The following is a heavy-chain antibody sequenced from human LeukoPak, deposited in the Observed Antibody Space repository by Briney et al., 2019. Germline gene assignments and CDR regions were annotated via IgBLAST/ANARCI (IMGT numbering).Heavy chain of an antibody. Sequence: GASLRLSCAASGFTFSSYAMSWVRQAPGKGLEWVSAISGSGGSTYYADSVKGRFTISRDNSKNTLYLQMNSLRAEDTAVYYCAKDLYCDSSAALEDWGQGTLVTVSS. CDR3: AKDLYCDSSAALED. J-gene: IGHJ4*02. V-gene: IGHV3-23*01. CDR2: ISGSGGST. D-gene: IGHD3-22*01. CDR1: GFTFSSYA.